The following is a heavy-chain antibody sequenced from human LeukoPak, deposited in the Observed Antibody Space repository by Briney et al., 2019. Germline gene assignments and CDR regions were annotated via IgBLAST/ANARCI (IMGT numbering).Heavy chain of an antibody. Sequence: ASVKVSCKASGYTFTSYDINWVRQATGQGLEWMGWMNPNSGNTGYAQKFQGRVTMTRNTSISTAYMELSSLRYDHTAVYDCAGDCGGDCYSRFDYWGQGTLVTVSP. CDR2: MNPNSGNT. CDR1: GYTFTSYD. D-gene: IGHD2-21*02. V-gene: IGHV1-8*01. J-gene: IGHJ4*02. CDR3: AGDCGGDCYSRFDY.